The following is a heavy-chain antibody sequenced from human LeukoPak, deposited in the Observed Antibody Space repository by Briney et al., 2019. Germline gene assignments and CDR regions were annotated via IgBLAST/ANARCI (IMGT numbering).Heavy chain of an antibody. D-gene: IGHD4-17*01. CDR2: ISSTGDTT. V-gene: IGHV3-64*02. J-gene: IGHJ4*02. Sequence: GGSLRLSCAASGFTFSGSSMHWVRQAPGKGLEYVSTISSTGDTTYYADSVKGRFIISRDNSKNTLYLQMGSLRTEDMAVYYCAKSDVYGDYVPVYWGQGTLVTVSS. CDR1: GFTFSGSS. CDR3: AKSDVYGDYVPVY.